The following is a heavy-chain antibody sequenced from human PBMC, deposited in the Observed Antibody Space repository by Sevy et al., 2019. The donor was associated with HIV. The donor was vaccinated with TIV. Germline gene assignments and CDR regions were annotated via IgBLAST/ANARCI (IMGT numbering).Heavy chain of an antibody. CDR1: GFTFSSYW. Sequence: GGSLRLSCAASGFTFSSYWMHWVRQAPGKGLVWVSRINSDGSSTSYADSVKGRFTISRDNAKNTLYLRMNSLRAEDTAVYYCASQALNCSGGSCYPGWFDPWGQGTLVTVSS. V-gene: IGHV3-74*01. J-gene: IGHJ5*02. D-gene: IGHD2-15*01. CDR2: INSDGSST. CDR3: ASQALNCSGGSCYPGWFDP.